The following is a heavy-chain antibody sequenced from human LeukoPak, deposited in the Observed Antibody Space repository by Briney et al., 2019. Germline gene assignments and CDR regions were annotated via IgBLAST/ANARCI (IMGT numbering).Heavy chain of an antibody. CDR3: ARETNDFWSGYYLDY. CDR1: GFMFGEYS. Sequence: PGGSLRLSCADSGFMFGEYSISWVRQAPGKGLEWVSYISSSGSTIYYADSVKGRFTISRDNAKNSLYLQMNSLRAEDTAVYYCARETNDFWSGYYLDYWGQGTLVTVSS. CDR2: ISSSGSTI. V-gene: IGHV3-11*04. J-gene: IGHJ4*02. D-gene: IGHD3-3*01.